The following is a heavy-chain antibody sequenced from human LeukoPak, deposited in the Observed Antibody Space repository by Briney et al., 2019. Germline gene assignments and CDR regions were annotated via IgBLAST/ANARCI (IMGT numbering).Heavy chain of an antibody. V-gene: IGHV3-53*01. Sequence: GGSLRLSCAASGFTVSSNYMSWVRQAPGKGLEGVSVIYSGGSTYYADSVKGRFTISRDNSKNTLYLQMNSLRAEDTAVYYCARVLSRGYSGYDLWNYYYYYMDVWGKGTTVTVSS. CDR1: GFTVSSNY. D-gene: IGHD5-12*01. CDR2: IYSGGST. J-gene: IGHJ6*03. CDR3: ARVLSRGYSGYDLWNYYYYYMDV.